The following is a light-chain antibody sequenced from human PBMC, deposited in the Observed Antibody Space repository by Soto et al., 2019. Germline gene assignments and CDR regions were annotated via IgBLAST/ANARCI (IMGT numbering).Light chain of an antibody. CDR1: QSVSSY. Sequence: EIVLTQSPGTLSLSPGERATLSCWASQSVSSYFAWYQQKPGQAPRLLIYDASNRATGIPARFSGSGSGTDFTLTISSLEPDDFAIYYCQQRGNWPVTIGQGTRVDIK. CDR3: QQRGNWPVT. V-gene: IGKV3-11*01. J-gene: IGKJ1*01. CDR2: DAS.